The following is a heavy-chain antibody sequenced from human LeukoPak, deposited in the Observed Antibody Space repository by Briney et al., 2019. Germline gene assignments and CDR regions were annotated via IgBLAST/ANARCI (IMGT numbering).Heavy chain of an antibody. V-gene: IGHV3-30*18. J-gene: IGHJ4*02. Sequence: GGSLRLSCAASGFTFSSYGMHWVRQAPGKGLEWVAVISYDGSNKYYADSVKGRFTISRDNSKNTLYLQMNSRRAEDTAVYYCAKGSGSSSWYTVGDYWGQGTLVTVSS. CDR3: AKGSGSSSWYTVGDY. CDR1: GFTFSSYG. CDR2: ISYDGSNK. D-gene: IGHD6-13*01.